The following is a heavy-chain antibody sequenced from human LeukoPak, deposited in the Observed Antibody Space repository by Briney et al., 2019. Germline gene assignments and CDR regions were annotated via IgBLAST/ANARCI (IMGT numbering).Heavy chain of an antibody. D-gene: IGHD3-10*02. V-gene: IGHV3-7*04. Sequence: PGGSLRLSCAASGFTFSNYWMSWVRQAPGKGLEWVANIKEDGSEKYYVDSVKGRFTISRDNARNSLYLQMNSLRAEDTAVYYCARAKVFDAEYFQHWGQGTLVTVSS. CDR2: IKEDGSEK. CDR3: ARAKVFDAEYFQH. CDR1: GFTFSNYW. J-gene: IGHJ1*01.